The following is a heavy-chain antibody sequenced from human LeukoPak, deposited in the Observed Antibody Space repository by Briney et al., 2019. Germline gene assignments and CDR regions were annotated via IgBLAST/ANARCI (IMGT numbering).Heavy chain of an antibody. CDR3: ASVMTRDAFDI. J-gene: IGHJ3*02. CDR2: IYYSGST. CDR1: GGSISSYY. V-gene: IGHV4-59*01. D-gene: IGHD2-21*02. Sequence: PSETLSLTCTVSGGSISSYYWSWIRQPPGKGLEWIGYIYYSGSTNYNPSLKSRLPISVDTSKSQFSLRLSSVTAADTAMYYCASVMTRDAFDIWGQGTMVTVSS.